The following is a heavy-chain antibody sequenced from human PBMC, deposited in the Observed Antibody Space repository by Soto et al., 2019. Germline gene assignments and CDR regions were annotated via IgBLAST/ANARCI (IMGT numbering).Heavy chain of an antibody. CDR2: IIPIFGTA. Sequence: GASVKVSCKASGGTFSSYAISWVRQAPGQGLEWMGGIIPIFGTANYAQKFQGRVTITADESTSTAYMELSSLRSEDTAVYYCARDQEEYYYDSSGYYSNWFDPWGQGTLVTVSS. V-gene: IGHV1-69*13. CDR1: GGTFSSYA. D-gene: IGHD3-22*01. J-gene: IGHJ5*02. CDR3: ARDQEEYYYDSSGYYSNWFDP.